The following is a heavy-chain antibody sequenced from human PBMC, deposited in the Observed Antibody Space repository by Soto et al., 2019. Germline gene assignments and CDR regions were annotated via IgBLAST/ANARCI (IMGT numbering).Heavy chain of an antibody. Sequence: ASVKVSCKASGYTFTGYYMHWVGQAPGQGLEWVGWINPTSGGTNYAQKFQGGVTMTRDTSISTAYMELSRLRSDDTAVYYCASAHISRDDYGDYPYYYYGLDVWGQGTTVTVSS. CDR2: INPTSGGT. CDR1: GYTFTGYY. V-gene: IGHV1-2*02. CDR3: ASAHISRDDYGDYPYYYYGLDV. D-gene: IGHD4-17*01. J-gene: IGHJ6*02.